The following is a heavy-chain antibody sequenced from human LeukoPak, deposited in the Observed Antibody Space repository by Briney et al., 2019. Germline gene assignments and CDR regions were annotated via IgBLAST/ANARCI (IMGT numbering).Heavy chain of an antibody. CDR1: TGSISSGPYF. Sequence: PSETLSLTCTVSTGSISSGPYFWSWIRQPAGKGLEWIGHIYSTGSTDSNPSVKSRVTISVDTSMNQFSLKLSSVTAADSAVYYCARTWKPLGSAVAVFDKWGQGTLVTASS. CDR3: ARTWKPLGSAVAVFDK. CDR2: IYSTGST. J-gene: IGHJ4*02. V-gene: IGHV4-61*09. D-gene: IGHD6-19*01.